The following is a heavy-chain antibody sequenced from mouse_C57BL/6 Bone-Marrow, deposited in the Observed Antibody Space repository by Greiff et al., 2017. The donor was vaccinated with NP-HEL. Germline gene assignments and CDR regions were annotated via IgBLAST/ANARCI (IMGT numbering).Heavy chain of an antibody. CDR2: IYPGSGST. CDR1: GYTFTSYW. Sequence: LQQPGAELVKPGASVKMSCKASGYTFTSYWITWVKQRPGQGLEWIGDIYPGSGSTNYNEKFKSKATLTVDTSSSTAYMQLSSLTSEDSAVYYCARNGYYPYYAMDYWGQGTSVTVSS. CDR3: ARNGYYPYYAMDY. J-gene: IGHJ4*01. D-gene: IGHD2-3*01. V-gene: IGHV1-55*01.